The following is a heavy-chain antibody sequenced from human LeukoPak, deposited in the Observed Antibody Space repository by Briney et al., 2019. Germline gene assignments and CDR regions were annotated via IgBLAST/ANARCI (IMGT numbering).Heavy chain of an antibody. CDR3: AKDSVYEYPRIVGATTDY. V-gene: IGHV3-23*01. Sequence: GGSLRLSCAASGFTFSSYAMSWVRQAPGKGLEWVSAISGSGGSTYYADSVKGRFTISRDNSKNTLYLQMNSLRAEDTAVYYCAKDSVYEYPRIVGATTDYRGQGTLVTVSS. J-gene: IGHJ4*02. CDR1: GFTFSSYA. CDR2: ISGSGGST. D-gene: IGHD1-26*01.